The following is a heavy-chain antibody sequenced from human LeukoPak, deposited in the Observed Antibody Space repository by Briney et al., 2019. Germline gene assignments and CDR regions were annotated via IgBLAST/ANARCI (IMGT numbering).Heavy chain of an antibody. CDR2: INHSGST. V-gene: IGHV4-34*01. CDR1: GGSFSGYY. D-gene: IGHD2-21*01. J-gene: IGHJ4*02. CDR3: AKYGGHHLDH. Sequence: SETLSLTCAVYGGSFSGYYWSWIRQPPGKGLEWIGEINHSGSTNYNPSLKSRVTISLDTSRNQFSLKLTSMTAADTAVYHCAKYGGHHLDHWGQGTLVTVSS.